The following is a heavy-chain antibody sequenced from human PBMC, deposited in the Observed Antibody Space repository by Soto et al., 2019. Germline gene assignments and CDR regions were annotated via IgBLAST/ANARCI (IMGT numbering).Heavy chain of an antibody. J-gene: IGHJ4*02. D-gene: IGHD1-26*01. V-gene: IGHV3-23*01. Sequence: EVQLLESGGGLVQPGGSLSLSCAASGFTFSSYAMSWVRQAPGKGLEWVSAISGSGGSTYYADSVKGRFTISRDNSKNTLYLQMNSLRAEDTAVYYCAKYFGGSTTYFDYWGQGTLVTVSS. CDR1: GFTFSSYA. CDR2: ISGSGGST. CDR3: AKYFGGSTTYFDY.